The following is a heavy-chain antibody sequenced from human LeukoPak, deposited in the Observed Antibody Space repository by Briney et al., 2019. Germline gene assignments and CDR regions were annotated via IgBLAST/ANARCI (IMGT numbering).Heavy chain of an antibody. CDR2: IKQDGSEK. CDR3: ARSSRDGYNLIDYMDV. J-gene: IGHJ6*03. D-gene: IGHD5-24*01. V-gene: IGHV3-7*01. Sequence: PGGSLRLSCAASGFTFSSYWMSWVRQAPGKGLEWVANIKQDGSEKYYVDSVKGRFTISRDNAKNPLYLQMNSLRAEDTAVYYCARSSRDGYNLIDYMDVWGKGTTVTVSS. CDR1: GFTFSSYW.